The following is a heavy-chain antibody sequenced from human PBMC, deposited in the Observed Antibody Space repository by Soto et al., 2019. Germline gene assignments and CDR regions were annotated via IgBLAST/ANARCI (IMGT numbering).Heavy chain of an antibody. Sequence: SETLSLTCFVSAGSISSYYWSWIRQPPGKGLECIGYIFYTGSTNYNPSFKSRVTISLDTSNKQFSLKLSSVTAADTAVYYCARDRRGVRDGCNYWFDPWGKGAWVTVSS. J-gene: IGHJ5*02. CDR3: ARDRRGVRDGCNYWFDP. CDR2: IFYTGST. CDR1: AGSISSYY. V-gene: IGHV4-59*01. D-gene: IGHD3-10*01.